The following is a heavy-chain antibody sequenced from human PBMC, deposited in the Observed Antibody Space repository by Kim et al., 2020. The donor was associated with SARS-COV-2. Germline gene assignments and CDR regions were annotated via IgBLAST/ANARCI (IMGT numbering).Heavy chain of an antibody. Sequence: PSLKGRVTITVDTSKNQFSLKLSSVTAADTAVYYCARHAPGWLRVPKYDYWGQGTLVTVSS. V-gene: IGHV4-39*01. CDR3: ARHAPGWLRVPKYDY. J-gene: IGHJ4*02. D-gene: IGHD5-18*01.